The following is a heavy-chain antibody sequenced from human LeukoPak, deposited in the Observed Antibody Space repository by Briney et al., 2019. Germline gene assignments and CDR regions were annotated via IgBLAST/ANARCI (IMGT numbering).Heavy chain of an antibody. D-gene: IGHD3-10*01. CDR2: ISSSSTYI. CDR3: ARDRNYGSGSYYPPDYYGMDV. V-gene: IGHV3-21*01. Sequence: GGSLRLSCAASGFTFSSYSMNWVRQAPGEGLEWVSSISSSSTYIYYADSVKGRFTISRDNAKNSLYLQMNSLRAEDTAVYYCARDRNYGSGSYYPPDYYGMDVWGQGTTVTVSS. J-gene: IGHJ6*02. CDR1: GFTFSSYS.